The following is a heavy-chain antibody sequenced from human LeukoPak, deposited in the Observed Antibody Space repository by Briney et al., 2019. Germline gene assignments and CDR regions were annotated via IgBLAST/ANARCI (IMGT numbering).Heavy chain of an antibody. D-gene: IGHD5-18*01. CDR3: AREGSYGLGYYYYYYGMDV. Sequence: GGSLRLSCAASGFTFSSYAMSWVRQAPGKGLEWVSYISSSSSTIYYADSVKGRFTISRDNAKNSLYLQMNSLRDEDTAVYYCAREGSYGLGYYYYYYGMDVWGQGTTVTVSS. CDR1: GFTFSSYA. V-gene: IGHV3-48*02. J-gene: IGHJ6*02. CDR2: ISSSSSTI.